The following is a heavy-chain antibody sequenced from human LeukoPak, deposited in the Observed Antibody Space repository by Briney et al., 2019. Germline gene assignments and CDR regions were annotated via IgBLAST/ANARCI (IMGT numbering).Heavy chain of an antibody. CDR1: GGSFSGYY. V-gene: IGHV4-34*01. D-gene: IGHD2-8*01. J-gene: IGHJ5*02. Sequence: SETLSLTCAVYGGSFSGYYWSWVRQPPGKGLEWIGEINHSGSTNYNPALKSRVTISVDTSKNQFSLKLSSVTAAETAVYYCARGDDIGYCTNGVCLELNWFDPWGQGTLVTVSS. CDR2: INHSGST. CDR3: ARGDDIGYCTNGVCLELNWFDP.